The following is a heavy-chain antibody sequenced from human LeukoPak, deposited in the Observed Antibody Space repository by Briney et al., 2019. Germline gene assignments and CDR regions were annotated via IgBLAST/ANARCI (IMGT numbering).Heavy chain of an antibody. CDR2: FDPEDGET. CDR3: ATDRGGSGWFYYFDY. J-gene: IGHJ4*02. CDR1: GYTLTESS. V-gene: IGHV1-24*01. Sequence: ASVKVSCKVSGYTLTESSMHWVRQAPGKGLEWMGGFDPEDGETIYAQKFQGRVTMTEDTSTDTAYMELSSLRSEDTAVYYCATDRGGSGWFYYFDYWGQGTLVTVSS. D-gene: IGHD6-19*01.